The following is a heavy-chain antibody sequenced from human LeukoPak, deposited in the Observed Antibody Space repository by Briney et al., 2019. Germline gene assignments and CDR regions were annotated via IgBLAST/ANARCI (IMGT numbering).Heavy chain of an antibody. CDR3: ARGSNIHSSSWSYYYYGMDV. J-gene: IGHJ6*04. D-gene: IGHD6-13*01. V-gene: IGHV4-4*02. CDR2: IYHSGST. Sequence: SETLSLTCAVSGGSISSSNWWSWVRQPPGKGLEWIGEIYHSGSTNYNPSLKSRVTISVDKSKNQFSLKLSSVTAADTAVYYCARGSNIHSSSWSYYYYGMDVWGKGTTVTVSS. CDR1: GGSISSSNW.